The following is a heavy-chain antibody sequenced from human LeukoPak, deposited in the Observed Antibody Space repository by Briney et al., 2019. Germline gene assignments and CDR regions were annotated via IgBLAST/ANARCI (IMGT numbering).Heavy chain of an antibody. CDR2: ISSGGGFT. J-gene: IGHJ4*02. Sequence: GGSLRLSCAASGFTFSTYAMSWVRQAPGKGLEWVSNISSGGGFTYYSESVKGRFTISRDSSKSTLCLQMNSLRAEDTAVYYCAKDLRIRAGVPDYWGQGTLVTVSS. D-gene: IGHD2-8*01. V-gene: IGHV3-23*01. CDR1: GFTFSTYA. CDR3: AKDLRIRAGVPDY.